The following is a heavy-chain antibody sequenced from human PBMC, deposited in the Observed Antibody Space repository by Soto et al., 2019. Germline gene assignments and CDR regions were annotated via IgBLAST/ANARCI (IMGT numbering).Heavy chain of an antibody. CDR1: GFTFSSYG. CDR3: AKSPWGDTAMGEGNWFDP. D-gene: IGHD5-18*01. CDR2: ISYDGSNK. J-gene: IGHJ5*02. Sequence: QVQLVESGGGVVQPGRSLRLSCAASGFTFSSYGMHWVRQAPGKGLEWVAVISYDGSNKYYADSVKGRFTISRDNSKNTLYLQMNSLRAEYTAVYYCAKSPWGDTAMGEGNWFDPWGQGTLVTVSS. V-gene: IGHV3-30*18.